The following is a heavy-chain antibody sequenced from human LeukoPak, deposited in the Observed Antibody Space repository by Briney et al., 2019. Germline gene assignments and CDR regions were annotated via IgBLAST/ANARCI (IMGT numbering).Heavy chain of an antibody. CDR3: ARGYYYDSSGYYWSFDP. CDR2: IIPTFGTA. Sequence: SVKVSCKASGGTFSSYAISWVRQAPGQGLEWMGRIIPTFGTANYAQKFQGRVTITTDESTSTAYMERSSLRSEDTAVYYCARGYYYDSSGYYWSFDPWGQGTLVTVSS. D-gene: IGHD3-22*01. CDR1: GGTFSSYA. J-gene: IGHJ5*02. V-gene: IGHV1-69*05.